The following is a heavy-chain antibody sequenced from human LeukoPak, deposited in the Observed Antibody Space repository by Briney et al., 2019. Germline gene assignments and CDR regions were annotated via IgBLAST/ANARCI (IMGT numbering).Heavy chain of an antibody. V-gene: IGHV3-48*03. CDR3: AREHCSSTSCYADY. CDR1: GFTFSSYE. CDR2: ISSSGSTI. D-gene: IGHD2-2*01. Sequence: PGGSLRLSCAASGFTFSSYEMNWVRQAPGKGLEWVSYISSSGSTIYYADSVKGRFTISRDNAKNSLYLQMSSLRAEDTAVYYCAREHCSSTSCYADYWGQGTPVTVSS. J-gene: IGHJ4*02.